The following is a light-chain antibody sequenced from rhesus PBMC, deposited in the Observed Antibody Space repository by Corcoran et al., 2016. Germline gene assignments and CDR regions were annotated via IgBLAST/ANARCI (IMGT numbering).Light chain of an antibody. CDR1: SSDIGTHNY. CDR3: ISYAGTNTFYI. V-gene: IGLV2-32*02. J-gene: IGLJ1*01. Sequence: QAALTQPPSVSGSPGQSVAISCTGTSSDIGTHNYVSWYHQHPGTAPKRMIFEVSNRPSGCSARFSGSTSGNTASLTISGLQAEDEADYYCISYAGTNTFYIFGGGTRLTVL. CDR2: EVS.